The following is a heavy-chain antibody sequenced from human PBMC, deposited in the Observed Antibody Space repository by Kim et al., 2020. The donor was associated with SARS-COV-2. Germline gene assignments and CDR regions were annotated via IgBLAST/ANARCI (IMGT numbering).Heavy chain of an antibody. CDR1: GFTFSSYG. CDR2: ISYDGSNK. V-gene: IGHV3-30*18. J-gene: IGHJ4*02. CDR3: AKGGPWQWLEGY. Sequence: GGSLRLSCAASGFTFSSYGMHWVRQAPGKGLEWVAVISYDGSNKYYADSVKGRFTISRDNSKNTLYLQMNSLRAEDTAVYYCAKGGPWQWLEGYWGQGTL. D-gene: IGHD6-19*01.